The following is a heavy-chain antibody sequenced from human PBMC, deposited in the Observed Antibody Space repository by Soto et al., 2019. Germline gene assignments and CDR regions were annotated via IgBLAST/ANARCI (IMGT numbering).Heavy chain of an antibody. D-gene: IGHD2-15*01. V-gene: IGHV4-59*08. Sequence: QVQLQESGPGLVKPSETLSLTCTVSGGSISSYYWSWIRQPPGKGLEWIGYVYYSGSTSYNPSLKSRVTISVDTSKNQFSLKLSPVTAADTAVYYCARRWGRSFDYWGQGTLVTVSS. J-gene: IGHJ4*02. CDR3: ARRWGRSFDY. CDR2: VYYSGST. CDR1: GGSISSYY.